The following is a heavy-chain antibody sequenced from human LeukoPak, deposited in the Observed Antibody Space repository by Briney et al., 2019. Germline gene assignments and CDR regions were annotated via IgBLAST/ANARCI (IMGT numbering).Heavy chain of an antibody. CDR3: ARQYYYDSSAKKLGAFDI. Sequence: GGSLRLSCAASGFTFSSYAMHWVRQAPGKGLEWVAVISYDGSNKYYADSVKGRFTISRDNAKNSLYLQMNSLRAEDTAVYYCARQYYYDSSAKKLGAFDIWGQGTMVTVSS. CDR1: GFTFSSYA. CDR2: ISYDGSNK. D-gene: IGHD3-22*01. V-gene: IGHV3-30*04. J-gene: IGHJ3*02.